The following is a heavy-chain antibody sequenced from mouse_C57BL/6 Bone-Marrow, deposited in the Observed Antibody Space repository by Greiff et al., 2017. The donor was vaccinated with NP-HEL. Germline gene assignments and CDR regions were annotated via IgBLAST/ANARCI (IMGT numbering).Heavy chain of an antibody. CDR3: ARRGVEILYYAMDY. J-gene: IGHJ4*01. CDR2: IYPGSGST. Sequence: QVQLQQPGAELVKPGASVKMSCKASGYTFTSYWITWVKQRPGQGLEWIGDIYPGSGSTNYNEKFKSKATLTVDTSSSTAYMQLSSLTSEDSAVYYCARRGVEILYYAMDYWGQGTSVTVSS. CDR1: GYTFTSYW. D-gene: IGHD1-1*01. V-gene: IGHV1-55*01.